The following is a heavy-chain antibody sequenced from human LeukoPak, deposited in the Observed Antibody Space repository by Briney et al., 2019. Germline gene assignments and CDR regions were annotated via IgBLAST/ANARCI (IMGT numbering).Heavy chain of an antibody. CDR2: INHSGST. J-gene: IGHJ4*02. CDR3: ARGPARIAVAAYFDY. V-gene: IGHV4-34*01. CDR1: GGSFSGYY. Sequence: PSETLSLTCAVYGGSFSGYYWSWIRQPPGKGLEWIGEINHSGSTNYNPSLKSRVTISVDTSKNQFSLKLSSVTAADTAVYYCARGPARIAVAAYFDYWGQGTLVTVSS. D-gene: IGHD6-19*01.